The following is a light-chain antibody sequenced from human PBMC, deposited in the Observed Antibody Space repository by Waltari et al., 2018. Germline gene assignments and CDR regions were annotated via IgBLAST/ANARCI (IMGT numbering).Light chain of an antibody. CDR1: QGVGKY. CDR2: HAS. J-gene: IGKJ1*01. CDR3: QKYDFLPAT. Sequence: EIVLTQSPGTLSLSPGARATLSCRASQGVGKYLAWYQQSPGQAPRLLLYHASIRATGIPDRFSGSGFGTDFSLTISRLEPEDFAVYYCQKYDFLPATFGQGTTVEIK. V-gene: IGKV3-20*01.